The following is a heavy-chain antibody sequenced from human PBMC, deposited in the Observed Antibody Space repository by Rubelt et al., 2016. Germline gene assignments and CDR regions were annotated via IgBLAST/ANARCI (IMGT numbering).Heavy chain of an antibody. CDR1: GFTFSSYG. CDR2: IWYDGSNK. CDR3: ARDRAGSSSWYPVFGAFDI. V-gene: IGHV3-33*01. Sequence: QVQLVESGGGVVQPGRSLRLSCAASGFTFSSYGMHWVRQAPGKGLEWVAVIWYDGSNKYYADSVKGRFTIARDNSKNTPYLQMNSRRAEDTAVYYCARDRAGSSSWYPVFGAFDIWGQGTMVTVSS. D-gene: IGHD6-13*01. J-gene: IGHJ3*02.